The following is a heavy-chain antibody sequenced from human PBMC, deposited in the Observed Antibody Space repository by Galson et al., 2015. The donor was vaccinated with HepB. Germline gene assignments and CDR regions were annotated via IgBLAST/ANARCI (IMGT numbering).Heavy chain of an antibody. V-gene: IGHV3-30*18. D-gene: IGHD1-14*01. CDR3: AKAKPNYYYNYGMDV. Sequence: SLRLSCAASGFSFDSYGMHWVRQAPGKGLEWVAVISYDGRNKYYADSVKGRFTISRDNSKNALYLEMNSLRAEDTAVYLCAKAKPNYYYNYGMDVWGQGTTVTVSS. CDR2: ISYDGRNK. J-gene: IGHJ6*02. CDR1: GFSFDSYG.